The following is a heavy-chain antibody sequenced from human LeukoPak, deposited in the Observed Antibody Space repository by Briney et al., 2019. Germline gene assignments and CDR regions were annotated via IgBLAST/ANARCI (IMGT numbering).Heavy chain of an antibody. CDR1: GFTFSSHG. J-gene: IGHJ4*02. D-gene: IGHD3-3*01. Sequence: GGSLRLSCAASGFTFSSHGMNWVRQAPGKGLEWVSGISPSGGITYYADSVKGRFTISRDNSRHTLYLQMNSLRAEDTAVYYCAKRSGGPSPFDYWGQGTLVTVSS. CDR3: AKRSGGPSPFDY. V-gene: IGHV3-23*01. CDR2: ISPSGGIT.